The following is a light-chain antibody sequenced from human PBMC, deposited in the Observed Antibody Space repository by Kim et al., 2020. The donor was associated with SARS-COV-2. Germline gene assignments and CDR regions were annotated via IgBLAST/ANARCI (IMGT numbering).Light chain of an antibody. CDR3: QAWDSSTYV. CDR2: QDS. Sequence: GSPGQTASITCSGDKMGDKYACWYQQKPGQAPVLVIYQDSKRPSGIPERFSGSSSGNTATLTISGTQAMDEADYYCQAWDSSTYVFGTGTKVTVL. J-gene: IGLJ1*01. V-gene: IGLV3-1*01. CDR1: KMGDKY.